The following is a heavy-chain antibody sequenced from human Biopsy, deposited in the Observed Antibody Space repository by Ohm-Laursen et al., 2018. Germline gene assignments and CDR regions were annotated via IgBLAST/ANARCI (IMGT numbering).Heavy chain of an antibody. CDR3: LREAATGYYRTADF. Sequence: SLRLSCTASGFTFNNYGMHWVRQAPGKGLEWVAHFSYDGINKHYADSVKGRFTISRGNSKNTLSLQMNSLRVEDTAMYYCLREAATGYYRTADFWGQGTLVTVSS. CDR2: FSYDGINK. J-gene: IGHJ4*02. V-gene: IGHV3-30*03. CDR1: GFTFNNYG. D-gene: IGHD3-9*01.